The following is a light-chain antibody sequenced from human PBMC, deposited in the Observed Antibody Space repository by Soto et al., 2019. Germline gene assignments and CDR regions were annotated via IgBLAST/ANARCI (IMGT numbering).Light chain of an antibody. J-gene: IGKJ5*01. Sequence: DIVLTQSPLSLPVTLGEPASISCRSSQSLLQSNGNNHVDWYPQRPGQSPQLLLYLSSSRASGVPDRFSGSGSGTAFSLEISRVEDDDVGVYYCLQAAQSPLTFGQGTRLEIK. CDR1: QSLLQSNGNNH. CDR2: LSS. V-gene: IGKV2-28*01. CDR3: LQAAQSPLT.